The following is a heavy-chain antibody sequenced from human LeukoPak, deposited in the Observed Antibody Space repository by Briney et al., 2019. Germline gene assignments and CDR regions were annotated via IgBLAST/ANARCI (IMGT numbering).Heavy chain of an antibody. V-gene: IGHV3-66*01. D-gene: IGHD3-22*01. CDR1: GFLVSNNY. J-gene: IGHJ4*02. Sequence: PGGSLRLSCAASGFLVSNNYVRWVRQARGKGVEWVSIIYRGGSTYSSDSVKERFTVYSENSKKTLDLQMKTLRAEDTAVYYCARGYDSGGSYAIWAFDYWGQGALVTVSS. CDR2: IYRGGST. CDR3: ARGYDSGGSYAIWAFDY.